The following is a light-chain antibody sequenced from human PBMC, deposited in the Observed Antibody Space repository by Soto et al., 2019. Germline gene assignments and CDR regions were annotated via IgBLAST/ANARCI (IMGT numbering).Light chain of an antibody. CDR3: MQALQTPLT. CDR2: LGS. V-gene: IGKV2-28*01. J-gene: IGKJ5*01. Sequence: DTVMAQSPLSLPVTPGEPASISCRSSQSLLHSNGYNYLDWYLQKSGQSPQLLIYLGSNRASGVPDRFSGSGSGTDFTLKISRVEAEDVGVYYCMQALQTPLTFGQGTRLE. CDR1: QSLLHSNGYNY.